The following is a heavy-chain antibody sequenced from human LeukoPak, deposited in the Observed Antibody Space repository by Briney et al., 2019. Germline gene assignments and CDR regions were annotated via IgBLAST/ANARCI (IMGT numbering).Heavy chain of an antibody. CDR3: ARDGYCRSTSCGGVYYYYGMDV. CDR2: ISYDGSNK. J-gene: IGHJ6*04. CDR1: GFTFSSYA. Sequence: PGRSLRLSCAASGFTFSSYAMHWVRQAPGKGLEWVAVISYDGSNKYYADSVKGRFTISRDNSKNTLYLQMNSLRAEDTAVYYCARDGYCRSTSCGGVYYYYGMDVWGKGTTVTVSS. D-gene: IGHD2-2*01. V-gene: IGHV3-30*04.